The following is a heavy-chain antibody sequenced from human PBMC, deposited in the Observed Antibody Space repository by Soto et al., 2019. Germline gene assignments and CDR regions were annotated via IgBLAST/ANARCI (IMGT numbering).Heavy chain of an antibody. V-gene: IGHV4-34*01. Sequence: SEALSLTCAVYGGSFSGYYWSWFRQPPGKGLEWIGEINHSGSTNYNPSLKSRVTISVDTSKNQFSLKLSSVTAADTAVYYCARLSSGSGNYYYYGMDVWGQGTTVTVSS. CDR3: ARLSSGSGNYYYYGMDV. D-gene: IGHD3-10*01. CDR2: INHSGST. J-gene: IGHJ6*02. CDR1: GGSFSGYY.